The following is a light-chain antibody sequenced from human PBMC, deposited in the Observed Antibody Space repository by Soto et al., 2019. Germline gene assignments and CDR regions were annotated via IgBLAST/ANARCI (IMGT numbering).Light chain of an antibody. Sequence: IMMTQSPVTLSMCPGERATLSCRASQSLSNSFIAWYQQKPGQAPRLLIYDTSSRATGIPDRFSGSGSGTDFTLTISRLEPEDFSVFYCQQYGTSEIIFGQGTRLEI. CDR3: QQYGTSEII. CDR1: QSLSNSF. CDR2: DTS. V-gene: IGKV3-20*01. J-gene: IGKJ5*01.